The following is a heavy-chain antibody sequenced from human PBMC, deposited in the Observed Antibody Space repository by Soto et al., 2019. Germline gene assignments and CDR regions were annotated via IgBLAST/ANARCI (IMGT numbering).Heavy chain of an antibody. D-gene: IGHD7-27*01. Sequence: GGSLRLSCAASGFTFRTYSMNWVRQAPGEGLEWVSYISSSSSSIHYADSVKGRFTISRDNAKSSLYLQMNSLRAEDTAMYYCALGKDYYYGMDVWGQGTTVTVSS. CDR2: ISSSSSSI. CDR3: ALGKDYYYGMDV. V-gene: IGHV3-48*01. CDR1: GFTFRTYS. J-gene: IGHJ6*02.